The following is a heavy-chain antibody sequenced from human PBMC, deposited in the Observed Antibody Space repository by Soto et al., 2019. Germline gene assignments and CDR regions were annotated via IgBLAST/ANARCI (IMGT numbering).Heavy chain of an antibody. D-gene: IGHD7-27*01. Sequence: EVQVLDSGGGLVQPGGSLRLSCAASGFTFNNYAMNWVRQDPGKGLEWVAGINGGGGSAYYADSVKGRFIISRDNSRNTLYVQMTSLRVEDTAVYYCAKDRPSNWGLVDWGQGTLVTESS. CDR3: AKDRPSNWGLVD. J-gene: IGHJ4*02. CDR2: INGGGGSA. V-gene: IGHV3-23*01. CDR1: GFTFNNYA.